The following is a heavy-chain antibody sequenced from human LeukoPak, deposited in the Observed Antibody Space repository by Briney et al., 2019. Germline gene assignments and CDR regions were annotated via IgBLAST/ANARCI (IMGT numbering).Heavy chain of an antibody. V-gene: IGHV1-69*13. CDR1: GGTFSSYA. D-gene: IGHD2-2*01. J-gene: IGHJ5*02. Sequence: SMKVSCKASGGTFSSYAISWVRQAPGQGLEWMGGIIPIFGTANYAQKFQGRVTITADESTSTAYMELSSLRSEDTAVYYCASLGYCSSTSCYHSYNWFDPWGQGTLVTVSS. CDR3: ASLGYCSSTSCYHSYNWFDP. CDR2: IIPIFGTA.